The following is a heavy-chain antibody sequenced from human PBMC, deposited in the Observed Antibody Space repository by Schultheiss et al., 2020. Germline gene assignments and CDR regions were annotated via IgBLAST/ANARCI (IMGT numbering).Heavy chain of an antibody. J-gene: IGHJ4*02. D-gene: IGHD3-9*01. V-gene: IGHV4-59*01. CDR3: ARGTKTYYDILTGYYAPYYFDY. CDR2: IYYSGST. Sequence: SATLSLTCTVSGGSISSYYWSWIRQPPGKGLEWIGYIYYSGSTNYNPSLKSRVTISVDTSKNQFSLKLSSVTAADTAVYYCARGTKTYYDILTGYYAPYYFDYWGQGTLVTGSS. CDR1: GGSISSYY.